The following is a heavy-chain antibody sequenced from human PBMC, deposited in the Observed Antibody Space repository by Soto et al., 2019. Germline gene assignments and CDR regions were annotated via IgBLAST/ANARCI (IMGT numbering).Heavy chain of an antibody. CDR1: GFTFSDYY. Sequence: QVQLVESGGGLVKPGGSLRLSCAASGFTFSDYYMSWIRQAPGKGLEWVSYISSSGSTIYYADSVKGRFTISRDNAKNSLYLQMNSLRAEEDAVYYCGRVGWGSYYNSYYYYYYGMDVWGQGTTVTVSS. CDR2: ISSSGSTI. D-gene: IGHD3-10*01. V-gene: IGHV3-11*01. CDR3: GRVGWGSYYNSYYYYYYGMDV. J-gene: IGHJ6*02.